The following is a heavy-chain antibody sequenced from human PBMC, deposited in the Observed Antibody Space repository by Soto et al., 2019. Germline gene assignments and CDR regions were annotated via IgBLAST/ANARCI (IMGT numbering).Heavy chain of an antibody. D-gene: IGHD3-9*01. CDR3: AKTESFNGYYNAFDS. CDR2: VSGGGGST. V-gene: IGHV3-23*01. CDR1: GFSFAGYA. J-gene: IGHJ4*02. Sequence: GGSLRLSCAASGFSFAGYAVAWVRQAPGKGLEWVSTVSGGGGSTYYADSVKGRFTISRDNSGNTVYLQMNSLNAGDTALYYCAKTESFNGYYNAFDSWGQGTRVTVSS.